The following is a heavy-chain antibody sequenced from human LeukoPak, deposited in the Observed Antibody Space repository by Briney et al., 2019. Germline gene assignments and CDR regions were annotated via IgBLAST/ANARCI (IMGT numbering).Heavy chain of an antibody. V-gene: IGHV3-49*04. CDR3: TRGLDFWSGYYMYADY. J-gene: IGHJ4*02. CDR2: IRSKAYGGTT. D-gene: IGHD3-3*01. CDR1: GFTFGDYA. Sequence: GGPLRLSCTASGFTFGDYAMSWVRQAPGKGLEWVGFIRSKAYGGTTEYAASVKGRFTISRDDSKSIAYLQMNSLKTEDTAVYYCTRGLDFWSGYYMYADYWGQGTLVTVSS.